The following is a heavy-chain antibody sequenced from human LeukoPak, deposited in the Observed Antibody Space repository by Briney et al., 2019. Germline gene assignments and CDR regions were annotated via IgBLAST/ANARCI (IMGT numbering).Heavy chain of an antibody. D-gene: IGHD2-2*01. CDR1: GYTFTSYY. V-gene: IGHV1-46*03. Sequence: ASVKVSCKASGYTFTSYYMHWVRQAPGQGLEWMGIINPSGGSTSYAQKFQGRVTMTRDASTSTVYMELSSLRSEDTAVYYCARAAYQLPHQYWGQGTLVTVSS. CDR2: INPSGGST. J-gene: IGHJ4*02. CDR3: ARAAYQLPHQY.